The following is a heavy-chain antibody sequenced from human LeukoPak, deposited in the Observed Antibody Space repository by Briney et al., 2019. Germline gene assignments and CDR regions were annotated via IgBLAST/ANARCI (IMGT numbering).Heavy chain of an antibody. CDR3: ARGFAFDI. J-gene: IGHJ3*02. V-gene: IGHV4-39*07. CDR2: INHSGST. Sequence: SETLSLTCTVSGGSISSSSYYWSWSRQPPGKGLEWIGEINHSGSTNYNPSLKSRVTISVDTSKNQFSLKLSSVTAADTAVYYCARGFAFDIWGQGTMVTVSS. CDR1: GGSISSSSYY.